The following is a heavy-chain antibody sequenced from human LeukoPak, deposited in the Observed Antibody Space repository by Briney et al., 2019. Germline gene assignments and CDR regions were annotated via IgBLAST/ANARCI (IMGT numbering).Heavy chain of an antibody. J-gene: IGHJ4*02. D-gene: IGHD4-17*01. V-gene: IGHV1-69*13. CDR3: ASGADYGDYAPQLE. Sequence: SVKVSCKASGGTFSSYAISWVRQAPGQGLEWMGGIIPIFGTANYAQKFQGRVTITADESTSTAYMELSSLRSEDTAVYYCASGADYGDYAPQLEWGQGTLVTVSS. CDR2: IIPIFGTA. CDR1: GGTFSSYA.